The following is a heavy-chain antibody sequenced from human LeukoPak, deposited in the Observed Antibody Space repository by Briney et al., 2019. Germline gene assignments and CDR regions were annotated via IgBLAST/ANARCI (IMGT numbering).Heavy chain of an antibody. CDR2: ISSSSSYI. CDR1: GFTFSSYS. Sequence: GGSLRLSCAASGFTFSSYSMNWVRQAPGKGLEWVSSISSSSSYIYYADSVKGRFTISRDNAKNSLYLQMNSLRAEDTAVYYCARGTDGAAESAFDIRGQGTMVTVSS. CDR3: ARGTDGAAESAFDI. V-gene: IGHV3-21*01. J-gene: IGHJ3*02. D-gene: IGHD6-13*01.